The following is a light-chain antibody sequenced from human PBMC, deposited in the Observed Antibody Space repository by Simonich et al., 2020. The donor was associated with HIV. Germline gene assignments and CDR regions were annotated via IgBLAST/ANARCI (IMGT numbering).Light chain of an antibody. Sequence: TQSPATLSVSPGERATLSCRASQSVSSYLAWYQQKPGQAPRLLIYDASNRATGIPARFSGRGSGTDFTLTISSLEPEDFAVYYCQQRSNWPLTFGGGTKVEIK. CDR2: DAS. CDR3: QQRSNWPLT. J-gene: IGKJ4*01. CDR1: QSVSSY. V-gene: IGKV3-11*01.